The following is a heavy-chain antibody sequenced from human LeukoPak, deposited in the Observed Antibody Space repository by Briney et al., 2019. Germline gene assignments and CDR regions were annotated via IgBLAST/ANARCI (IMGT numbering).Heavy chain of an antibody. CDR1: GYTFTGYY. Sequence: ASVKVSRKASGYTFTGYYMHWVRQAPGQGLEWMGRIIPNSGGTNYAQKFQGRVTMTRDTSISTAYMELSRLRSDDTAVYYCARPSSGSGSKPALDYWGQGTLVTVSS. J-gene: IGHJ4*02. D-gene: IGHD1-26*01. CDR3: ARPSSGSGSKPALDY. CDR2: IIPNSGGT. V-gene: IGHV1-2*06.